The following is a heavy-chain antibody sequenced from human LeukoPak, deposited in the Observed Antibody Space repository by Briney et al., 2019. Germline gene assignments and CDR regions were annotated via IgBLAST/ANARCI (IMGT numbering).Heavy chain of an antibody. CDR2: MNPNSGNT. CDR3: ARAQGAGLVSYGMDV. J-gene: IGHJ6*02. D-gene: IGHD1-26*01. V-gene: IGHV1-8*01. Sequence: ASVTVSCKASGYTFPSYDINWVRQAPGQGLEWMGWMNPNSGNTDYAQKFQGRVTMTRNTSISTAYMELSSLRSEDTAVYYCARAQGAGLVSYGMDVWGQGTTVTVSS. CDR1: GYTFPSYD.